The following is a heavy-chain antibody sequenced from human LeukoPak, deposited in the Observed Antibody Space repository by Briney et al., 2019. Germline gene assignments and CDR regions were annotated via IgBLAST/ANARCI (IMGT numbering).Heavy chain of an antibody. CDR2: ISADNGDT. V-gene: IGHV1-18*01. J-gene: IGHJ4*02. Sequence: ASVKVSCRASGYTFTSYGITWVRQAPGQGPEWVGWISADNGDTSYAQKLQGRVTMTTDTSTSTAYMELRSLRSDDTAVYYCARVRGVYSGYDGAFDYWGQGTLVTVSS. CDR1: GYTFTSYG. CDR3: ARVRGVYSGYDGAFDY. D-gene: IGHD5-12*01.